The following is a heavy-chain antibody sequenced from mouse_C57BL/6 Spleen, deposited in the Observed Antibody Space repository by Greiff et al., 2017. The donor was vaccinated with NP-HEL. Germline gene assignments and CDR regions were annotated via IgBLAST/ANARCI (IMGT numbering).Heavy chain of an antibody. CDR3: AREPYDGYTYYFDY. CDR2: ISDGGSYT. J-gene: IGHJ2*01. Sequence: EVQGVESGGGLVKPGGSLKLSCAASGFTFSSYAMSWVRQTPEKRLEWVATISDGGSYTYYPDNVKGRFTISRDNAKNNLYLQMSHLKSEDTAMYYCAREPYDGYTYYFDYWGQGTTLTVSS. D-gene: IGHD2-3*01. CDR1: GFTFSSYA. V-gene: IGHV5-4*01.